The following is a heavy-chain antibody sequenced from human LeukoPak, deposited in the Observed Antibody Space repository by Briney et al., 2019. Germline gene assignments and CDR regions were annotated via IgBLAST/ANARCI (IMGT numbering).Heavy chain of an antibody. Sequence: ASVTVSCTASGYTFTSYYMHWVRQAPGQGLEWMGIINPSGGSASYAQKFQGRVTITADESTSTAYMELSSLRSDDTAVYYCARDSYYYGSGSYLLHFDYWGQGTLVTVSS. D-gene: IGHD3-10*01. CDR3: ARDSYYYGSGSYLLHFDY. V-gene: IGHV1-46*01. CDR2: INPSGGSA. J-gene: IGHJ4*02. CDR1: GYTFTSYY.